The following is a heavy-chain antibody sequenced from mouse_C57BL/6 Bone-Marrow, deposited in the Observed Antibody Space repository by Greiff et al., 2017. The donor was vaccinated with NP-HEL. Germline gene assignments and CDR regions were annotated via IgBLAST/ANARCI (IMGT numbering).Heavy chain of an antibody. J-gene: IGHJ4*01. CDR2: ISSGGSYT. V-gene: IGHV5-6*01. Sequence: EVKLVESGGDLVKPGGSLKLSCAASGFTFSSYGMSWVRQTPDKRLEWVATISSGGSYTYYPDSVKGRFTISRDNAKNTLYLQMSSLKSEDTAMYYCERIGSSFYAMDYWGQGTSVTVSS. CDR1: GFTFSSYG. D-gene: IGHD1-1*01. CDR3: ERIGSSFYAMDY.